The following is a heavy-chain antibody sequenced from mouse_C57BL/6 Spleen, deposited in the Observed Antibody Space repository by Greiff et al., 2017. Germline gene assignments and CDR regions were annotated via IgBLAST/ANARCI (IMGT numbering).Heavy chain of an antibody. CDR3: ASQTFSDYCAMDY. Sequence: EVKLQQSGAELVKPGASVKLSCTASGFNIKDYYMHWVKQRTEQGLEWIGRIDPEDGETKYAHTFQGKATITADTSSNTAYLQLRSLTSDDTAVYSCASQTFSDYCAMDYWGQGASVTVST. V-gene: IGHV14-2*01. J-gene: IGHJ4*01. CDR2: IDPEDGET. CDR1: GFNIKDYY.